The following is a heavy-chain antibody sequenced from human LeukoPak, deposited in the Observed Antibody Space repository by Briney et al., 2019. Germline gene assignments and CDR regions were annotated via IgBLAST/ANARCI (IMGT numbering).Heavy chain of an antibody. D-gene: IGHD3-10*01. J-gene: IGHJ6*02. CDR3: ARDLGFGELLYYYYYYGMDV. V-gene: IGHV1-18*04. CDR2: ISAYNGNT. Sequence: ASVKVSCKASGYTFTSYYMHWVRQAPGQGLEWMGWISAYNGNTNYAQKLQGRVTMTTDTSTSTAYMELRSLRSDDTAVYYCARDLGFGELLYYYYYYGMDVWGQGTTVTVSS. CDR1: GYTFTSYY.